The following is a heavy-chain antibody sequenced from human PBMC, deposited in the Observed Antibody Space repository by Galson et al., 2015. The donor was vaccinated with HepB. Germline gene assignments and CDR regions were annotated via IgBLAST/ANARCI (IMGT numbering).Heavy chain of an antibody. J-gene: IGHJ5*02. CDR3: TRVGPYSGSHYEWFDP. Sequence: SVKVSCKASGGTFGSYTISWVRQAPGQGLEWMGEIIPIFGTAKYAQQFQGRVTISAAEFTSTAYMELTSLRSEDTAFYYCTRVGPYSGSHYEWFDPWGQGTLVTVSS. CDR1: GGTFGSYT. CDR2: IIPIFGTA. V-gene: IGHV1-69*13. D-gene: IGHD1-26*01.